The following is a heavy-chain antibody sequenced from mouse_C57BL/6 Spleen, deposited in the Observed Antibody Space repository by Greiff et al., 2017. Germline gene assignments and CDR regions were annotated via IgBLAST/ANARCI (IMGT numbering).Heavy chain of an antibody. V-gene: IGHV5-4*03. CDR1: GFTFSSYA. CDR3: ARNYDYDEGGYYAMDY. Sequence: EVMLVESGGGLVKPGGSLKLSCAASGFTFSSYAMSWVRQTPEKRLEWVATISDGGSYTYYPDNVKGRFTISRDNAKNNLYLQMSHLKSEDTAMYYCARNYDYDEGGYYAMDYWGQGTSVTVSS. CDR2: ISDGGSYT. J-gene: IGHJ4*01. D-gene: IGHD2-4*01.